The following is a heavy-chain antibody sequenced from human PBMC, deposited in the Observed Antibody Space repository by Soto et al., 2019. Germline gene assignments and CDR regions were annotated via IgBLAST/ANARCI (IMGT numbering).Heavy chain of an antibody. Sequence: EVQLVESGGGLVKPGGSLRLSRAASGFTFSNAWMNWVRQAPGKGLEWVGRIKSKTDGGTTDYAAPVKGRFTISRDDSKNTLYLQMNSLKTEDTAVYYCTTDITIFGVDNYYYYYGMDVWGQGTTVTVSS. CDR3: TTDITIFGVDNYYYYYGMDV. CDR2: IKSKTDGGTT. D-gene: IGHD3-3*01. CDR1: GFTFSNAW. V-gene: IGHV3-15*07. J-gene: IGHJ6*02.